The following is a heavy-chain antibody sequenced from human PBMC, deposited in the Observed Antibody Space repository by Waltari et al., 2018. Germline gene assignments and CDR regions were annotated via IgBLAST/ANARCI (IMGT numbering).Heavy chain of an antibody. CDR2: ISHSGST. D-gene: IGHD4-17*01. CDR3: ARPTVTYYYYYYGLDV. Sequence: QVQLQQWGAGLLKPSETLSLTCAVYGGSFSGYYWSWIRKPPGKGLEWIGEISHSGSTNYNPSLKSRVTISVDTSKNQFSLKLSSVTAADTAVYYCARPTVTYYYYYYGLDVWGQGTTVTVSS. CDR1: GGSFSGYY. J-gene: IGHJ6*02. V-gene: IGHV4-34*01.